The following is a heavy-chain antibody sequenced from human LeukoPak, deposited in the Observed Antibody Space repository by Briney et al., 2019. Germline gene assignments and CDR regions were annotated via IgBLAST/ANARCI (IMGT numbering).Heavy chain of an antibody. V-gene: IGHV3-21*01. D-gene: IGHD2-21*02. CDR1: GFTFDDYG. J-gene: IGHJ3*02. Sequence: GGSLRLSCAASGFTFDDYGMSWVRQAPGKGLEWVSSISSSSSYIYYADSVKGRFTISRDNAKNSLYLQMNSLRAEDTAVYYCARESYCGGDCYAFDIWGQGTMVTVSS. CDR3: ARESYCGGDCYAFDI. CDR2: ISSSSSYI.